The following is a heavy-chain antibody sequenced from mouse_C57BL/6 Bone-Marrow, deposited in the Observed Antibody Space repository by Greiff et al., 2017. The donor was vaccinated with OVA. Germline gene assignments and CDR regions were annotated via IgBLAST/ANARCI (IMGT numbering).Heavy chain of an antibody. J-gene: IGHJ3*01. CDR3: ASDGAHKYGRAWFAY. Sequence: VQLQQSGAELVRPGASVKLSCKASGYTFTDYYINWVKQRPGQGLEWIARIYPGSGNTYYNEKFKGKATLTAEKSSSTAYMQLSSLTSEDSAVYVCASDGAHKYGRAWFAYWVQGTLVTVSA. D-gene: IGHD1-1*01. V-gene: IGHV1-76*01. CDR2: IYPGSGNT. CDR1: GYTFTDYY.